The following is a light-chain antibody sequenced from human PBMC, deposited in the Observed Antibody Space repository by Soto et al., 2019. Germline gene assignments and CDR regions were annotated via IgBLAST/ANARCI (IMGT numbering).Light chain of an antibody. CDR1: QSVSSF. V-gene: IGKV3-11*01. CDR3: QQRSIWPRT. J-gene: IGKJ2*01. Sequence: EIVLTQSPATLSLSPGERATLSCRASQSVSSFLAWYQQKPGQAPRLLIYDASSRATGIPARFSGSGSGTDFTLTISRLEPEDFAVYYCQQRSIWPRTFGQGTKLEIK. CDR2: DAS.